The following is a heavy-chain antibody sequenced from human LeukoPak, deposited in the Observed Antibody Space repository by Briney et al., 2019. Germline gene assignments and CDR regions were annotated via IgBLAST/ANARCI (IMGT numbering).Heavy chain of an antibody. J-gene: IGHJ5*01. CDR2: IRDSGTNK. V-gene: IGHV3-30*02. CDR3: TKNLGQWLDF. CDR1: GFTFSGYG. Sequence: PGGSLRLSCAASGFTFSGYGMHWVRQAPGKGLEWVALIRDSGTNKYYADSVKGRFTISRDNSKNTLDLQMNSLRAEDTAIYYCTKNLGQWLDFWGQGTLVTVSS.